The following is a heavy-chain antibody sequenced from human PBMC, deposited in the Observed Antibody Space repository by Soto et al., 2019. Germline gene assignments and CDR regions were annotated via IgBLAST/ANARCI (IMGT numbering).Heavy chain of an antibody. Sequence: ASVKVSCKASGYTFTSYDINWVRQATGQGLEWMGWMNPNSGNTDYAQKFQGRVTMTRNTSISTAYLQWSSLKASDTAMYYCARSSGWSGNVMFMFDYWGQGTLVTVS. V-gene: IGHV1-8*01. CDR3: ARSSGWSGNVMFMFDY. D-gene: IGHD6-19*01. CDR1: GYTFTSYD. J-gene: IGHJ4*02. CDR2: MNPNSGNT.